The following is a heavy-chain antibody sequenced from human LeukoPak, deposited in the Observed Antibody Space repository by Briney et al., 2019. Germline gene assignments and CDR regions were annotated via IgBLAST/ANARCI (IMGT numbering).Heavy chain of an antibody. J-gene: IGHJ5*02. CDR3: ARDDLGFYAMFDP. D-gene: IGHD2/OR15-2a*01. CDR1: GFTFSSYW. CDR2: IKQDGSEK. Sequence: PGGSLRLSCAASGFTFSSYWMSWVRQAPGKGLEWVANIKQDGSEKYYVDSVKGRFTISRDNAKNSLYLQMNSLRAEDTAVYYCARDDLGFYAMFDPWGQGTLVTVSS. V-gene: IGHV3-7*01.